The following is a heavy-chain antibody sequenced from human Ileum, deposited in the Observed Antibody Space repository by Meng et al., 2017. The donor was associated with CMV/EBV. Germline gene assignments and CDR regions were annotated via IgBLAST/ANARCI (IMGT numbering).Heavy chain of an antibody. CDR1: GFTFSSYA. V-gene: IGHV3-23*03. D-gene: IGHD3-16*01. CDR3: AKVDVYWFDP. J-gene: IGHJ5*02. Sequence: LSCAASGFTFSSYAMSWVRQAPGKGLEWVSVIYSGGSSTYYADSVKGRFTISRDNSKNTLYLQMNSLRAEDTAVYYCAKVDVYWFDPWGQGTLVTVSS. CDR2: IYSGGSST.